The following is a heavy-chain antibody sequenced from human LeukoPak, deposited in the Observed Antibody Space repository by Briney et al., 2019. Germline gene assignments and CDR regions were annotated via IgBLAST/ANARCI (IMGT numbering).Heavy chain of an antibody. V-gene: IGHV4-30-2*01. Sequence: PSETLSLTCTVSGGSMRNYYWSWIRQPPGKGLEWIGYIYHSGSTYYNPSLKSRVTISVDRSKNQFSLKLSSVTAADTAVYYCARGLTTVTTFDYWGQGTLVTVSS. CDR1: GGSMRNYY. CDR3: ARGLTTVTTFDY. D-gene: IGHD4-17*01. CDR2: IYHSGST. J-gene: IGHJ4*02.